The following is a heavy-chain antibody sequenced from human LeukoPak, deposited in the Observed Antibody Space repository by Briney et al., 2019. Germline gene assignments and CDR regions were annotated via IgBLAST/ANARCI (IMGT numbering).Heavy chain of an antibody. V-gene: IGHV1-2*02. J-gene: IGHJ5*02. Sequence: ASVKVSCKASGYTFTGYYMHWVRQAPGQGLEWMGWINPNSGGTNYAQKFQGRVTMTRDTSISTASMELSRLRSDDTAVYYCAIAQYSSGTRGFDPWAREPWSPSPQ. CDR2: INPNSGGT. D-gene: IGHD6-19*01. CDR3: AIAQYSSGTRGFDP. CDR1: GYTFTGYY.